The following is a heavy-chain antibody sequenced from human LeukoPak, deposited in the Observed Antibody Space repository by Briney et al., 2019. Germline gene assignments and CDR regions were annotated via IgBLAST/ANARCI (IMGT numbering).Heavy chain of an antibody. CDR1: GYTFTSYA. Sequence: ASVKVSCKASGYTFTSYAMNWVRQAPGQGLEWMGWINTNTGNPTYAQGFTGRFVFSLDTSASTAYLQISSLKAEDTAVYYCARGRCSSTSCLRPNWFDPWGQGTLVTVSS. CDR2: INTNTGNP. J-gene: IGHJ5*02. V-gene: IGHV7-4-1*02. CDR3: ARGRCSSTSCLRPNWFDP. D-gene: IGHD2-2*01.